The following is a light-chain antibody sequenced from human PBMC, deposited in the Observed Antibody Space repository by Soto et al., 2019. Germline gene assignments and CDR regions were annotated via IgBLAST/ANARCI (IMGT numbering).Light chain of an antibody. CDR1: SGHSSYD. CDR3: QTGGATIGV. CDR2: VHSDGSH. J-gene: IGLJ2*01. V-gene: IGLV4-69*01. Sequence: QPVLTQSPSASASLGASVKLTCTLSSGHSSYDIAWHQQQPEKGPRYLMKVHSDGSHSKGDGIPHRFSVSSSGAERYLTISGLQSEDQADYYCQTGGATIGVFGGGTPLTVL.